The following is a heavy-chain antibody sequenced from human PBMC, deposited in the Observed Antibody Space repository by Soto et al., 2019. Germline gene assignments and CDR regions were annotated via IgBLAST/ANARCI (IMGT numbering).Heavy chain of an antibody. V-gene: IGHV3-74*01. CDR3: AGDGATYLDY. J-gene: IGHJ4*02. Sequence: GGSLRLSCAASGFTFSTYWMHWVRQAPGKGLVWVSRLDNDGTNTRYADSVKGRFTVSRDNGKNTVYLQMDSLRAEDTAVYYCAGDGATYLDYWAQGT. CDR1: GFTFSTYW. CDR2: LDNDGTNT. D-gene: IGHD3-16*01.